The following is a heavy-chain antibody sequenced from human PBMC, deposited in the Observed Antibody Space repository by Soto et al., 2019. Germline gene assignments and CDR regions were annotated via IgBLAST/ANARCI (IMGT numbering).Heavy chain of an antibody. D-gene: IGHD5-12*01. CDR1: GGSISSYY. V-gene: IGHV4-59*08. CDR3: ARHRADGSSGYDWYYFDY. J-gene: IGHJ4*02. Sequence: SDTLSLTCXVSGGSISSYYWSWIRQPPGKGLEWIGYIYYSGSTNYNPSLKSRVTISVDTSKNQFSLKLSSVTAADTAVYYCARHRADGSSGYDWYYFDYWGQGTLVTVSS. CDR2: IYYSGST.